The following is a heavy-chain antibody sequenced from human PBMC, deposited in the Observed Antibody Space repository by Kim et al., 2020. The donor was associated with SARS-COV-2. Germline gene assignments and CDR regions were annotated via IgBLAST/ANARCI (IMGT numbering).Heavy chain of an antibody. CDR3: AEEEGSGYSSGWTYYYYGMDV. Sequence: GGSLRLSCAASGFTFSSYGMHWVRQAPGKGLEWVAVISYDGSNKYYADSLKGRFTISRDNSKNTLYLQMNSLRAEDTAVYYCAEEEGSGYSSGWTYYYYGMDVWGQGTTVTVSS. D-gene: IGHD6-19*01. V-gene: IGHV3-30*18. CDR1: GFTFSSYG. CDR2: ISYDGSNK. J-gene: IGHJ6*02.